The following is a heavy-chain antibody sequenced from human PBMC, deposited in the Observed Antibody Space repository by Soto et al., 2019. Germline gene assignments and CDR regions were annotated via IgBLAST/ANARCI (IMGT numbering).Heavy chain of an antibody. CDR3: ARDLEPLRNKGWELLLQQGGAFDI. J-gene: IGHJ3*02. D-gene: IGHD1-26*01. Sequence: GGPVEGSWEGSGLTFYRLGMSRGRQGPGKGAGGVGWVSAYNGNTNYAQKLQGRVTMTTDTSTSTAYMELRSLRSDDTAVYYCARDLEPLRNKGWELLLQQGGAFDIWGQGTMVTVSS. CDR2: VSAYNGNT. CDR1: GLTFYRLG. V-gene: IGHV1-18*01.